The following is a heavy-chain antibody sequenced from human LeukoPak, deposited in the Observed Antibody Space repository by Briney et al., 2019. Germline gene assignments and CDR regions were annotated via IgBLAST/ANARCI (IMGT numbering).Heavy chain of an antibody. CDR1: GGSISSYY. CDR2: IYYSGST. Sequence: SETLSLTCTVSGGSISSYYWSWIRQPPGKGLEWIGYIYYSGSTNYNPSLKNRGTISVNTYKNKFSLMLSSVTAADTAVYYCARRRGGDYGMYYYYYMDVWGKGTTVTVSS. CDR3: ARRRGGDYGMYYYYYMDV. V-gene: IGHV4-59*01. D-gene: IGHD4-17*01. J-gene: IGHJ6*03.